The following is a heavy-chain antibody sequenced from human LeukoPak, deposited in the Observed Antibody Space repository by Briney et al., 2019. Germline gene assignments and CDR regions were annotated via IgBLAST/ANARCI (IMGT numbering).Heavy chain of an antibody. J-gene: IGHJ6*02. V-gene: IGHV4-30-4*01. Sequence: HSRRLSLTCTGSGGAISSGGYDWSWRRQPPGKGLEWIGYIYYSGSTYYNPSLKSRVTISVDTSKNQFSLKLSSVTAADTAEYYCARDRQQLGRPYSGMDVWGQETTVTVFS. CDR3: ARDRQQLGRPYSGMDV. CDR1: GGAISSGGYD. D-gene: IGHD6-13*01. CDR2: IYYSGST.